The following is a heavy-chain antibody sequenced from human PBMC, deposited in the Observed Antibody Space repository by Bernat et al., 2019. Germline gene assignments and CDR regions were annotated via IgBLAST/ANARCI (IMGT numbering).Heavy chain of an antibody. CDR2: IRSKAYGATT. CDR1: GFTFGDYA. J-gene: IGHJ6*02. CDR3: QTGSLPGYYYGMDV. Sequence: EVQLVESGGGLVQPGRSLRLSCTASGFTFGDYAVSWFRQAPGKGLEWVGFIRSKAYGATTEYAASVRGRFTISRDDSKSIAYLQMNSLKTEDTAVYYAQTGSLPGYYYGMDVWGQGTTVTVSS. V-gene: IGHV3-49*03. D-gene: IGHD1-1*01.